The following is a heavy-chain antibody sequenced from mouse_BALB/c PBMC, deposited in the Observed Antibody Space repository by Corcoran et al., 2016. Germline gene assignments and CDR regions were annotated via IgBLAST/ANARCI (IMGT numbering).Heavy chain of an antibody. CDR1: GFNIKDTY. V-gene: IGHV14-3*02. Sequence: EVQLQQSGAELVKPGASVKLSCTASGFNIKDTYMHWVKQRPEQGLEWIGRIDPANGNTKYDPKFQGKATITADTSSNTASLQLSSLTSEDTAVDYCARSWYVDYWGQGTALTVSS. CDR2: IDPANGNT. CDR3: ARSWYVDY. J-gene: IGHJ2*01.